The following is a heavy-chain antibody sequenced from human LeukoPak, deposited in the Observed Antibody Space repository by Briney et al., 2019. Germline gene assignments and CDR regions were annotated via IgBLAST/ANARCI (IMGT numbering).Heavy chain of an antibody. J-gene: IGHJ6*02. Sequence: GGSLRLSCVACGFSFSDYYMSWIRQAPGRGLGWISYISGSGSDLYYADSVKGRFTISRDNANNSLYLQMNSLRAEDTAVYYCARSIGYYYTMDVWGQGTTVTVSS. CDR3: ARSIGYYYTMDV. CDR1: GFSFSDYY. CDR2: ISGSGSDL. V-gene: IGHV3-11*01. D-gene: IGHD3-22*01.